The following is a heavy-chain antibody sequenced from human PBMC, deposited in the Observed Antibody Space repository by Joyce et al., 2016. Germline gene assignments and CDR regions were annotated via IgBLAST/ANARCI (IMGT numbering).Heavy chain of an antibody. Sequence: QVQLQESGPGLVKPSETLSLTCAVAGYSISSGYFWGWVRQSPGKGLDWIASIYHSGTIHYNASLKSRVTISADMSKNQFSLEVRSVTAADTAVYYCARDAAGDVLWFFDVWGRGTLVTVSS. CDR1: GYSISSGYF. J-gene: IGHJ2*01. D-gene: IGHD7-27*01. CDR2: IYHSGTI. V-gene: IGHV4-38-2*02. CDR3: ARDAAGDVLWFFDV.